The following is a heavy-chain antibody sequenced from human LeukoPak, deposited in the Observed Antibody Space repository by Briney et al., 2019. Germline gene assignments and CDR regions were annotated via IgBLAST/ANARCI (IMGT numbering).Heavy chain of an antibody. D-gene: IGHD6-13*01. CDR3: ATQQQPAYFDY. J-gene: IGHJ4*02. CDR1: GGSFSGYY. CDR2: INHSGST. Sequence: SETLSLTCAVYGGSFSGYYWSWIRQPPGKGLEWIGEINHSGSTNYNPSLKSRVTISVDTSKNQFSLKLSSATAADTAVYYCATQQQPAYFDYWGQGTLVTVSS. V-gene: IGHV4-34*01.